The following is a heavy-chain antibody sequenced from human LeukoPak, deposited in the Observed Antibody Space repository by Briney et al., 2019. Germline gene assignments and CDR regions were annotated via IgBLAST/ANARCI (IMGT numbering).Heavy chain of an antibody. D-gene: IGHD6-19*01. CDR3: AAGEWLVQADY. V-gene: IGHV3-23*01. Sequence: GGSLRLSCAASGFTFSSYAMSWVGQAPGKGREGVSATSGSGSSTYYADSVKGRFTVSRDNSKTTLYLQMNSLRAEDTAVYYCAAGEWLVQADYWGQGTLVTVSS. CDR1: GFTFSSYA. J-gene: IGHJ4*02. CDR2: TSGSGSST.